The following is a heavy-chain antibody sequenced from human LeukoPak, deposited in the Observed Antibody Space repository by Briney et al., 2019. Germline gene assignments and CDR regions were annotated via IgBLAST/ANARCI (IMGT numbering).Heavy chain of an antibody. Sequence: GGSLRLSCAASEFSVGSNYMTWVRQAPGKGLEWVSLIYSGGSTYYADSVKGRFTISRDNSKDTLYLQMNSLRAEDTAVYYCAGDKTTGGWYEFDYWGQGTLATVSS. V-gene: IGHV3-66*01. CDR3: AGDKTTGGWYEFDY. J-gene: IGHJ4*02. CDR1: EFSVGSNY. D-gene: IGHD6-19*01. CDR2: IYSGGST.